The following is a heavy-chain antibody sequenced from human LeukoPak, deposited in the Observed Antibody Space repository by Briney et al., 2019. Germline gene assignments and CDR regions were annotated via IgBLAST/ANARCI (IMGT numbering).Heavy chain of an antibody. J-gene: IGHJ4*02. D-gene: IGHD3-3*01. V-gene: IGHV1-46*01. CDR3: ARDTGLPSSSSRILGFDY. Sequence: ASVKVSCKASGYTFTSYYMHWVRQAPGQGLEWMGIINPSGGSTSYAQKFQGRVTMTRDMSTSTVYMELSSLRSGDTAVYYCARDTGLPSSSSRILGFDYWGQGTLVTVSS. CDR2: INPSGGST. CDR1: GYTFTSYY.